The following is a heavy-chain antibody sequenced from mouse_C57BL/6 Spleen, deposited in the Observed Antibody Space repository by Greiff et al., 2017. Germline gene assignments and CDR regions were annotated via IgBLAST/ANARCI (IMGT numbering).Heavy chain of an antibody. Sequence: VQLPESGAELARPGASVKMSCKASGYTFTSYTMNWVKQRPGQGLEWIGYINPSSGYTKYNQKFKDKATLTADKSSSTAYMQLSSLTSEDSAVYYCARGDYYGSRDYWGQGTTLTVSS. J-gene: IGHJ2*01. D-gene: IGHD1-1*01. CDR3: ARGDYYGSRDY. CDR2: INPSSGYT. V-gene: IGHV1-4*01. CDR1: GYTFTSYT.